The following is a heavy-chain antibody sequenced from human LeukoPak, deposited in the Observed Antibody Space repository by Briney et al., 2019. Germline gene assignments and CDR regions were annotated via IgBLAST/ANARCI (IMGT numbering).Heavy chain of an antibody. V-gene: IGHV4-34*01. CDR3: ARDHVYCSSTSCSGYFQH. D-gene: IGHD2-2*01. CDR2: INHSGST. J-gene: IGHJ1*01. Sequence: PGGSLRLSCAASGFTFSDYYWSWIRQPPGKGLEWIGEINHSGSTNYNPSLKSRVTISVDTSKNQFSLKLSSVTAADTAVYYCARDHVYCSSTSCSGYFQHWGQGTLVTVSS. CDR1: GFTFSDYY.